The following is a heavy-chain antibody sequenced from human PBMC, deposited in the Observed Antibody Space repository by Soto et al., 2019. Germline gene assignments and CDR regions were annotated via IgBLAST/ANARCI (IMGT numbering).Heavy chain of an antibody. CDR3: ASHFTGVLVLGTSPPGGDNYGWDV. CDR1: GGTFSRYT. Sequence: QVQLVQSGAEVKKPGSSVKVSCKASGGTFSRYTFTWVRQAPGQGLEWMGRIIPIVDIPNYAQNFQGRVTITADKSTSTADMELSSLTPDDTAVYYCASHFTGVLVLGTSPPGGDNYGWDVWGQGTTVSVS. V-gene: IGHV1-69*02. J-gene: IGHJ6*02. D-gene: IGHD2-15*01. CDR2: IIPIVDIP.